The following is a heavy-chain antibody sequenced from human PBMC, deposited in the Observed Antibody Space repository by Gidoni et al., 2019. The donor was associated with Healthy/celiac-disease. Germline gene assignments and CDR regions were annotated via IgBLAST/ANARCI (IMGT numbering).Heavy chain of an antibody. D-gene: IGHD3-10*01. J-gene: IGHJ2*01. CDR1: GGSISSGSYY. CDR2: IYTIGST. V-gene: IGHV4-61*02. Sequence: QVQLQESGLGLVKPSQTLSLTCHVSGGSISSGSYYWSWVRQPAGKGLEWIVRIYTIGSTNYNASLKSRITISVDTSKNKFSLKLSSVTAADTAVYYCAREADYYGSGRVWYFDLWGRGTLVTVSS. CDR3: AREADYYGSGRVWYFDL.